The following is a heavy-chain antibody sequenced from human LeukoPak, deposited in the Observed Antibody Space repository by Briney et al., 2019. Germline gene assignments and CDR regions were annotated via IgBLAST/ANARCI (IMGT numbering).Heavy chain of an antibody. CDR2: IYYSGST. D-gene: IGHD5-12*01. Sequence: SETLSLTCTVSGGSISSYYWSWIRQPPGKGLEWIGYIYYSGSTNYNPSLKCRVTISVDTSKNQFSLKLSSVTAADTAVYYCARESDSGYDSWGQGTLVTVSS. V-gene: IGHV4-59*01. J-gene: IGHJ5*02. CDR3: ARESDSGYDS. CDR1: GGSISSYY.